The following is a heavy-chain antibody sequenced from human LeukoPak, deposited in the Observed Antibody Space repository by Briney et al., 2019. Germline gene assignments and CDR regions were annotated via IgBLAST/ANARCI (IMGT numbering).Heavy chain of an antibody. J-gene: IGHJ4*02. CDR3: ARHSHYDFWSGYLDY. D-gene: IGHD3-3*01. Sequence: GESLKISCKGSGYTFTSYWISWVRQMPGKGLEWMGNIDPSDSYTTYNPSFQGHVTISADKSINAAYLQWSRMKASDTAMYYCARHSHYDFWSGYLDYWGQGTLVTVSS. CDR2: IDPSDSYT. CDR1: GYTFTSYW. V-gene: IGHV5-10-1*01.